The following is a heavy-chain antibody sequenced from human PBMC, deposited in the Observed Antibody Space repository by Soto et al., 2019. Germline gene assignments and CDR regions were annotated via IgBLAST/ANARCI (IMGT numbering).Heavy chain of an antibody. V-gene: IGHV4-59*01. J-gene: IGHJ5*02. CDR2: IYYSGST. CDR3: ARVRSSGYYQNWFDP. CDR1: AGTISSYY. D-gene: IGHD3-22*01. Sequence: PSETLSLTCTVSAGTISSYYWSWIRQPPGKGLEWIGYIYYSGSTNYNPSLKSRVTISVDTSKNQFSLKLSSVTAADTAVYYCARVRSSGYYQNWFDPWGQGTLVTVSS.